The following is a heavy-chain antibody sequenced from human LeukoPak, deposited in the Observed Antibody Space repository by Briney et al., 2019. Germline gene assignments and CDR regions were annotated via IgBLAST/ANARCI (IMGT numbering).Heavy chain of an antibody. D-gene: IGHD2-15*01. J-gene: IGHJ5*02. CDR3: ARVEVHRIVVVVAAIGWFDP. Sequence: ASVKVSCKASVYTLTSYGISWVRQAPGQGLEWMGWISAYNGNTTYAQTLQGRVTMNTDTSTSTAFMELRSMRSDDTAVYYCARVEVHRIVVVVAAIGWFDPWGQGTLVTVSS. CDR2: ISAYNGNT. V-gene: IGHV1-18*01. CDR1: VYTLTSYG.